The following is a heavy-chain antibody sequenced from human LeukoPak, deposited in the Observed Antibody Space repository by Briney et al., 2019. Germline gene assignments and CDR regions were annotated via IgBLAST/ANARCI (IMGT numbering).Heavy chain of an antibody. CDR1: GYTFTGYG. J-gene: IGHJ6*04. Sequence: GASVKVSCKASGYTFTGYGISWVRQAPGQGLEWMGWISTYNGYANYAQKLQGRVTMTTETSTSTAYMELRSLRSDDTAVYYCARNSSDWYGYMDVWGKGTTVTVSS. D-gene: IGHD6-19*01. V-gene: IGHV1-18*01. CDR3: ARNSSDWYGYMDV. CDR2: ISTYNGYA.